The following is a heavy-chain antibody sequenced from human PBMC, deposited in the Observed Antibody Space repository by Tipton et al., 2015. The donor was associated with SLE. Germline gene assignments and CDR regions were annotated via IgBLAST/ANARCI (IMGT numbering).Heavy chain of an antibody. Sequence: TLSLTCTVSDGSIRSTNYYWGWIRQPPGKGLEWIGSIFYTGSTYYNPSLKSRVTISVDTSKNQFSLKLGSVTAADTAVYYCARAPGLDRDYYYYYYMDVWGKGTTVTVSS. D-gene: IGHD3/OR15-3a*01. CDR3: ARAPGLDRDYYYYYYMDV. V-gene: IGHV4-39*07. J-gene: IGHJ6*03. CDR2: IFYTGST. CDR1: DGSIRSTNYY.